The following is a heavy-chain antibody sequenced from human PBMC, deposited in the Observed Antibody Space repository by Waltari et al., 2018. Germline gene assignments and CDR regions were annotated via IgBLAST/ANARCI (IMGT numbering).Heavy chain of an antibody. CDR2: IYSGGST. Sequence: QPGGSLRLSCAASGFTFSSYAMSWVRQAPGKGLEWVSVIYSGGSTYYADSVKGRFTISRDNSKNTLYLQMNSLRAEDTAVYYCAKDLRGYLDYWGQGTLVTVSS. CDR1: GFTFSSYA. CDR3: AKDLRGYLDY. J-gene: IGHJ4*02. V-gene: IGHV3-23*03.